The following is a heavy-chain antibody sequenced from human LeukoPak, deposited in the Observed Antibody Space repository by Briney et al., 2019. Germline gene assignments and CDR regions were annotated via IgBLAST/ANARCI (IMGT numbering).Heavy chain of an antibody. CDR3: ARDSRWLLDY. CDR2: IKEDGGVE. Sequence: GGSLRLSCTASGFTFSSHWMTWVRQPPGKGLEWVANIKEDGGVEYYVDSVKGRFTIFRDNTKNALYLQMNNLRADDTAVYFCARDSRWLLDYWGQGTLITVSS. J-gene: IGHJ4*02. D-gene: IGHD6-19*01. CDR1: GFTFSSHW. V-gene: IGHV3-7*03.